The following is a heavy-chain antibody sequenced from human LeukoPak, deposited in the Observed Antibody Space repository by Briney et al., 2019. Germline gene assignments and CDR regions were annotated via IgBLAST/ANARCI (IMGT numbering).Heavy chain of an antibody. CDR3: AKDRVVVVPAALFDY. V-gene: IGHV3-7*05. CDR2: IKGDGSVQ. J-gene: IGHJ4*02. Sequence: PGGSLRLSCVASGFSFSSSWMNWVRQTPGKGLEWVANIKGDGSVQSYADPVKGRFTISRDNSKNTLYLQMNSLRAEDTAVYYCAKDRVVVVPAALFDYWGQGTLVTVSS. D-gene: IGHD2-2*01. CDR1: GFSFSSSW.